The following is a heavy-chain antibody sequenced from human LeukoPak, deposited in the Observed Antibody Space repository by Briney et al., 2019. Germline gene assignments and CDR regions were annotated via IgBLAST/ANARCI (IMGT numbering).Heavy chain of an antibody. D-gene: IGHD3-3*01. J-gene: IGHJ4*02. Sequence: GGSLRLSCAASGFTFSSYWMSWVRQAPGKGLEWVSTIKQDGSATYYVDSVKGRFTISRDNAKNTLYLQMNSLRAEDTAVYYCPRDVYFGVVSMFDYCGQRTLVTVS. V-gene: IGHV3-7*01. CDR1: GFTFSSYW. CDR3: PRDVYFGVVSMFDY. CDR2: IKQDGSAT.